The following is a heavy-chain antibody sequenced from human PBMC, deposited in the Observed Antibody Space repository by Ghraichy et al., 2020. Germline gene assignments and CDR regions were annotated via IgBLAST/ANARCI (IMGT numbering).Heavy chain of an antibody. CDR2: ISYDGIYT. Sequence: GESLNISCAASGFTFSSYAMHWVRQAPGKGLEWVAVISYDGIYTYFADSVMGRFTISRDNSKNTLYLQMNSLRPDDTAVYYCTRDAYCGGDCYFHWYFDLWGRGTLVTVSS. V-gene: IGHV3-30*04. CDR3: TRDAYCGGDCYFHWYFDL. D-gene: IGHD2-21*02. J-gene: IGHJ2*01. CDR1: GFTFSSYA.